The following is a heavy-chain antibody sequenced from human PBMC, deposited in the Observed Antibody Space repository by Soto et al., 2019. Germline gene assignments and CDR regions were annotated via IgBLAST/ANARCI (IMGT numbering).Heavy chain of an antibody. CDR3: AKDGSHNFDY. V-gene: IGHV3-30*18. CDR2: MSDDGSNE. D-gene: IGHD1-26*01. J-gene: IGHJ4*02. CDR1: GFTFSHYA. Sequence: QVQLVESGGGVVQPGRSLRLSCAASGFTFSHYAMHWVRQAPGKGLEWVALMSDDGSNEYYADSVKGRFTISRDNSKNTLYLQMNSLRAEDTAVYYCAKDGSHNFDYWGQGTLVTVYS.